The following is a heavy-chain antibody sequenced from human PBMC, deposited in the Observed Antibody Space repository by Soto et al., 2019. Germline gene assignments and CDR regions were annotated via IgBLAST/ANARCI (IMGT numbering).Heavy chain of an antibody. Sequence: ASVKVSCKASGYTFTSYAMHWVRQAPGQRLEWMGWINAGNGNTKYSQKFQGRVTITRDTSASTAYMELSSLRSEDTAVYYCARDTVTKWYYFDYWGQGTLVTVSS. J-gene: IGHJ4*02. D-gene: IGHD4-17*01. CDR2: INAGNGNT. CDR1: GYTFTSYA. V-gene: IGHV1-3*01. CDR3: ARDTVTKWYYFDY.